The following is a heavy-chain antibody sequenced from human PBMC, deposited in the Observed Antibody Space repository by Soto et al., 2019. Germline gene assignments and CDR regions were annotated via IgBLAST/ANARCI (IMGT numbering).Heavy chain of an antibody. CDR2: IFWRGVTT. Sequence: QVQLVESGGGLVEAGGSLRLSCAASGFIFSDYYMSWIRQAPGKGLEWVSNIFWRGVTTQYADSVQGRFTISRDNAKNSLYLQTNSLTADDTAVYYCARVRGSGGGALWYGYYFECWGQGTLVNGS. J-gene: IGHJ4*02. D-gene: IGHD2-21*01. CDR1: GFIFSDYY. V-gene: IGHV3-11*01. CDR3: ARVRGSGGGALWYGYYFEC.